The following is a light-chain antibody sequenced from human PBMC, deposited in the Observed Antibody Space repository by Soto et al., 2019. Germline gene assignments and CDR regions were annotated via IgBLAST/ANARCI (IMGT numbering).Light chain of an antibody. V-gene: IGKV3-20*01. CDR1: QSVSSSY. Sequence: EIVLTQSPGTLSLSPGERATLSCRASQSVSSSYIAWYQQKPGQAPRLLIYGASSRATGIPDRFSGSGSGKDFTLTISRLEPEDFAVYYCQQYGSSPPITFGGGTKVEIK. J-gene: IGKJ4*01. CDR2: GAS. CDR3: QQYGSSPPIT.